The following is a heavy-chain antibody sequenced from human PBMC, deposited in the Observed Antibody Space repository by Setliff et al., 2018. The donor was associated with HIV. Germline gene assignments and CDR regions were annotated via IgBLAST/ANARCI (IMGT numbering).Heavy chain of an antibody. V-gene: IGHV1-8*03. J-gene: IGHJ2*01. CDR2: VNPKSGDA. CDR3: ARSGPRDYDYWNNQPRRYFDL. D-gene: IGHD3-16*01. Sequence: ASVKVSCKASGYTFTRSDINWVRQAMGHGLEWMGWVNPKSGDAGHTQKFQDRLTITRNTSTNTVYMELGVLTPEDTAVNFCARSGPRDYDYWNNQPRRYFDLWGRGTPVTVSS. CDR1: GYTFTRSD.